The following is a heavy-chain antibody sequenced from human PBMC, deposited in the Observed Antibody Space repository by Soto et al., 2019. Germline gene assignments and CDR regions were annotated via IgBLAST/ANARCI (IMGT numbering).Heavy chain of an antibody. CDR1: GFTFSSFA. CDR3: AKAYLHLIAPLWGRFDP. Sequence: EVQLLESGGGLVQPGGSLRLSCAASGFTFSSFAMSWVRQAPGKGLEWVSAISGGGDNTYYADSVKGRFTISRDNSKNTLYLQMNTLRAEDTAVYYCAKAYLHLIAPLWGRFDPWGPGTLVTVSS. D-gene: IGHD3-10*01. V-gene: IGHV3-23*01. CDR2: ISGGGDNT. J-gene: IGHJ5*02.